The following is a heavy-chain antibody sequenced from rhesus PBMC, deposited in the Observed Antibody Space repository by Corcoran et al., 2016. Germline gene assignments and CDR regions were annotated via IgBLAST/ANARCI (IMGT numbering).Heavy chain of an antibody. CDR2: IYSNSEST. D-gene: IGHD5-12*01. J-gene: IGHJ4*01. CDR3: ARRGYSYSSRYYFDY. Sequence: QVQLQESGPGLVKPSETLSLTCAVSGGSISSSNWWSWIRQPPGKGLEWIGGIYSNSESTNYNPSLKSRVTISKDTSKTQFSLKLSSVTAADTAVYYCARRGYSYSSRYYFDYWGQGVLVTVSS. V-gene: IGHV4S12*01. CDR1: GGSISSSNW.